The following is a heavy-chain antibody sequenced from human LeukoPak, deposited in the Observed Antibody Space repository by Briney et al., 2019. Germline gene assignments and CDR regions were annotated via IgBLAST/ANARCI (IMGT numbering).Heavy chain of an antibody. CDR1: GFTFSSYW. CDR2: IKQDGSEK. V-gene: IGHV3-7*01. CDR3: ARDGDFLRYIDAIDY. J-gene: IGHJ4*02. D-gene: IGHD3-9*01. Sequence: GSLRLSCAASGFTFSSYWMSWVRQAPGKGLEWVANIKQDGSEKYYVDSVKGRFTISRDNAKNSLYLQMNSLRAEDTAVYYCARDGDFLRYIDAIDYWGQGTLVTVSS.